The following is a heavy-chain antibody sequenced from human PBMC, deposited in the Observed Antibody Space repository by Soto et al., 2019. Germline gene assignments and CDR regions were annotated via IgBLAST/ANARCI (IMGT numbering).Heavy chain of an antibody. D-gene: IGHD2-2*01. Sequence: LRLSCEASGFAFTSYWMHWVREAPGKGLVWVAGVKSDGTTATYADSVRGRFTISRDNAKNTLYLQMNSLSAEDTAVYYCASLFASTSTHRPYEFCGQGTQGTIAS. CDR3: ASLFASTSTHRPYEF. J-gene: IGHJ4*02. V-gene: IGHV3-74*01. CDR1: GFAFTSYW. CDR2: VKSDGTTA.